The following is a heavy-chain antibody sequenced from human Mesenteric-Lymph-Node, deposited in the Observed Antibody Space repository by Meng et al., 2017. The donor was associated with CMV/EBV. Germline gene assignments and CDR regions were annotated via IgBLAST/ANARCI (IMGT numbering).Heavy chain of an antibody. CDR1: GGTISSDY. CDR2: IYYSGST. J-gene: IGHJ5*02. CDR3: ARDGCSSTSCYTGQGFDP. V-gene: IGHV4-59*01. Sequence: SETLSLTCTVSGGTISSDYRSWIRQAPGKGLEWIGYIYYSGSTNYNPSIKSRVTISVDTSKNQFSLKLSSVTAADTAVYYCARDGCSSTSCYTGQGFDPWGQGTLVTVSS. D-gene: IGHD2-2*02.